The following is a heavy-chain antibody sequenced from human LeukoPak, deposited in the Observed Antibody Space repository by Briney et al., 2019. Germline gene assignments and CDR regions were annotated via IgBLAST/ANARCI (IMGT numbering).Heavy chain of an antibody. CDR3: ARDDRSITMVRGVTAVDY. D-gene: IGHD3-10*01. CDR1: GFTFSNHG. CDR2: ISSSGSTI. J-gene: IGHJ4*02. Sequence: GGSLRLSCAASGFTFSNHGMNWVRQAPGKGLEWVSYISSSGSTIYYADSVKGRFTISRDNAKNSLYLQMNSLRAEDTAVYYCARDDRSITMVRGVTAVDYWGQGTLVTVSS. V-gene: IGHV3-48*04.